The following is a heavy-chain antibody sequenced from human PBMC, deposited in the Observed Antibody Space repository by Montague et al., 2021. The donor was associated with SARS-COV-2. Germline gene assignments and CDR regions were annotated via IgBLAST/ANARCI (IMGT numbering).Heavy chain of an antibody. Sequence: SLRLSCAASGFTFSDFGMQWVRQAPGKGLEWVAAISRNSDYTYYADSLKGRFTISRDNAKNTLYLQMNSLRAEDTAVYYCAREYDILTGYYFDYWGRGTLVTVSS. V-gene: IGHV3-21*01. CDR3: AREYDILTGYYFDY. CDR2: ISRNSDYT. J-gene: IGHJ4*02. CDR1: GFTFSDFG. D-gene: IGHD3-9*01.